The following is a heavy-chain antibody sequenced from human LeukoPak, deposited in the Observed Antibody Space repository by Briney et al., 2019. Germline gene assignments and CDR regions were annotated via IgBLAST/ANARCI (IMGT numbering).Heavy chain of an antibody. Sequence: PGGSLRLSCAASGFTVSSNYMSWVRQAPGKGLEWVSVIYSGGSTYYADSVKGRFTISRDNSKNTLYLLMNSLRAEDTAVYYCARELRGAFDIWGQGTMVTVSS. CDR2: IYSGGST. V-gene: IGHV3-53*01. CDR1: GFTVSSNY. CDR3: ARELRGAFDI. J-gene: IGHJ3*02. D-gene: IGHD3-16*01.